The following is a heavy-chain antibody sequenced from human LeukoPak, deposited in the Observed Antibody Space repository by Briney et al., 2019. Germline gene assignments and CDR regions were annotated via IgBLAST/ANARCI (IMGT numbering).Heavy chain of an antibody. J-gene: IGHJ5*02. V-gene: IGHV3-64*01. D-gene: IGHD3-3*01. Sequence: GGSLRLSCAASGFTFGSYAMHWVRQAPGKGLEYVSAISSNGGSTYYANSVKGRFTISRDNSKNTLYLQMGSLRAEDMAVYYCARENGDILEWSERNHWFDPWGQGTLVTVSS. CDR1: GFTFGSYA. CDR3: ARENGDILEWSERNHWFDP. CDR2: ISSNGGST.